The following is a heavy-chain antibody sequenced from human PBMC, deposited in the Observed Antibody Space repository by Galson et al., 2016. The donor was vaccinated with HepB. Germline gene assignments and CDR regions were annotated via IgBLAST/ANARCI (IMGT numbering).Heavy chain of an antibody. J-gene: IGHJ6*02. D-gene: IGHD3-3*01. Sequence: SLRLSCAAPGFSFSSYAVHWVRQAPGKGLEWVAVISYDGSRKDYADSVKGRFTISRDNSKSTLNLQMNSLRPEDSAVYYCARVMYDLWDYYHYYGMDVWGQGTTVTVSS. CDR1: GFSFSSYA. V-gene: IGHV3-30*04. CDR2: ISYDGSRK. CDR3: ARVMYDLWDYYHYYGMDV.